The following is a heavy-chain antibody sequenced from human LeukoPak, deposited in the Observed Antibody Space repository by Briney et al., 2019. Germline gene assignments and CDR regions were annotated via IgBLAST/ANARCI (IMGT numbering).Heavy chain of an antibody. V-gene: IGHV3-23*03. CDR1: GFTFSNYA. J-gene: IGHJ4*02. D-gene: IGHD7-27*01. CDR3: AKDSQLGALPGGY. Sequence: PGGSLRLSCAASGFTFSNYAMSWVRQAPGKGLECVSTIEKDASGAYYADSVKGRVTISRDNSKNTLYLQMNSLRAEDTAVYYCAKDSQLGALPGGYWGQGTLVTVSS. CDR2: IEKDASGA.